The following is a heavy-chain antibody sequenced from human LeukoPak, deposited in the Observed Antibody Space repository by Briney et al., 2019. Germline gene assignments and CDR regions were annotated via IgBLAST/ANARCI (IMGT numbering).Heavy chain of an antibody. CDR3: ARDNYYGSGSPQGSYFDY. Sequence: ASVKVSCKASGYTFTDYYMHWVRQAPGQGLEWVGWINPNSGDTNYAQKLQDRVIMTRDTSISTAYMELSSLRSDDTAVYYCARDNYYGSGSPQGSYFDYWGQGTLVTVSS. V-gene: IGHV1-2*02. J-gene: IGHJ4*02. D-gene: IGHD3-10*01. CDR1: GYTFTDYY. CDR2: INPNSGDT.